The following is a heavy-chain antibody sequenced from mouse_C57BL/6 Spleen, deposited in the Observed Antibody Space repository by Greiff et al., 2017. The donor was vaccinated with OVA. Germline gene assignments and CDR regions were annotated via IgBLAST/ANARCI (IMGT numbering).Heavy chain of an antibody. CDR2: ISYDGSN. J-gene: IGHJ2*01. CDR1: GYSITSGYY. D-gene: IGHD1-1*01. Sequence: DVQLVESGPGLVKPSQSLSLTCSVTGYSITSGYYWNWIRQFPGNKLEWMGYISYDGSNNYNPSLKNRISITRDTSKNQFFLKLNSVTTEDTATYYCARGGGPLTGFDYWGQGTTLTVSS. CDR3: ARGGGPLTGFDY. V-gene: IGHV3-6*01.